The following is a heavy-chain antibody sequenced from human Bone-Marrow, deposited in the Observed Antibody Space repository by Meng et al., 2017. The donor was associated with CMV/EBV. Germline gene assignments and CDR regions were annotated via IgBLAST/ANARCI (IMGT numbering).Heavy chain of an antibody. D-gene: IGHD3-22*01. Sequence: TVSGGSISSYYWSWIRQPAGKGLEWIGRIYTSASTNYNPSLKSRVTMSVDTSKNQFSLKLSSVTAADTAVYYCARVGSGDSSGSSFDYWGQGTLVTAPQ. CDR3: ARVGSGDSSGSSFDY. CDR2: IYTSAST. CDR1: GGSISSYY. V-gene: IGHV4-4*07. J-gene: IGHJ4*02.